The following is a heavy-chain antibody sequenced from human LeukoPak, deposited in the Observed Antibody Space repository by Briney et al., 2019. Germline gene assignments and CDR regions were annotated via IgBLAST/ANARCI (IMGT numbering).Heavy chain of an antibody. D-gene: IGHD3-16*01. CDR3: ARASWVSSADAVR. CDR2: MKGTGEK. Sequence: GGSLRLSCAASGLSFSSFAMSWVRQAPARGLEWLSSMKGTGEKFYADSVRGRLTLSRDDSRNTVYLQLNNLRVEDTAVYYCARASWVSSADAVRWGQGTVVIVSS. CDR1: GLSFSSFA. V-gene: IGHV3-23*01. J-gene: IGHJ4*02.